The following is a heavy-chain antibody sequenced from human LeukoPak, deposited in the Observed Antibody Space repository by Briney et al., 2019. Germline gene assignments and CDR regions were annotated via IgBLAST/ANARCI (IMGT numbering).Heavy chain of an antibody. J-gene: IGHJ4*02. D-gene: IGHD3-22*01. CDR2: IYSGGNI. CDR1: GFTVSSNY. V-gene: IGHV3-53*01. CDR3: AGSGDDDSSGYRAY. Sequence: PGGSLRLSCAASGFTVSSNYMSWVRQAPGKGLEWVSVIYSGGNIYYADSVKGRFTISRDNSKNTLYLQMNSLRAEDTAVYYCAGSGDDDSSGYRAYWGQGTLVTVSS.